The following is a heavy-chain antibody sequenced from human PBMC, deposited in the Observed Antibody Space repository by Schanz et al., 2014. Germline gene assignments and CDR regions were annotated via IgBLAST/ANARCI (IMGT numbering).Heavy chain of an antibody. CDR3: AIIGVMVAVAGTRADY. CDR2: ICSSGNTI. V-gene: IGHV3-48*04. Sequence: APLMESGGGVVQPGTSLILSCSVSGFSLNTYGIHWFRQPAGKGLEWVSYICSSGNTIYYADSVKGRFTISRDNAKNSLFLQMNRLRAEDTALYYCAIIGVMVAVAGTRADYWGQGTLVTVSS. CDR1: GFSLNTYG. D-gene: IGHD6-19*01. J-gene: IGHJ4*02.